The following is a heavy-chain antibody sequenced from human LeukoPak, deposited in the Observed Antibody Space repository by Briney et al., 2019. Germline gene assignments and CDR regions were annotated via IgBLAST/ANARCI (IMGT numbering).Heavy chain of an antibody. J-gene: IGHJ5*02. V-gene: IGHV4-59*02. Sequence: PSETLSLTCAVSGASVTGLYWSWIRQSADKGLKWMGYVCYSGVTNGNPSLNSPLSMPVDVHKNQFLLQLTSLSAADSAIYYCAKDAGYGSNWPPRAWFAPWGQGTLVAVSS. CDR3: AKDAGYGSNWPPRAWFAP. CDR1: GASVTGLY. D-gene: IGHD1-26*01. CDR2: VCYSGVT.